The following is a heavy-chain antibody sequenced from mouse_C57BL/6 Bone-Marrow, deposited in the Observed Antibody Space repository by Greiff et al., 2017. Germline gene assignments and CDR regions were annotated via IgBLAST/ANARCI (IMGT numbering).Heavy chain of an antibody. V-gene: IGHV1-19*01. J-gene: IGHJ4*01. CDR2: INPYNGGT. CDR1: GYTFTDYY. CDR3: ARPITTVVAPYAMRY. Sequence: EVQLQQSGPVLVKPGASVKMSCKASGYTFTDYYMNWVRQSHGKSLEWIGVINPYNGGTSYNQKFKGKATLTVDKSSSTAYMELNSLTSEDSAVYYCARPITTVVAPYAMRYWGQGTSVTVSS. D-gene: IGHD1-1*01.